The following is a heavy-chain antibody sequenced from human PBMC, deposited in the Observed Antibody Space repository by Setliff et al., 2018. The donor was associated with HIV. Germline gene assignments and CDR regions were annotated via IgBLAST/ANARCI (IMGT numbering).Heavy chain of an antibody. V-gene: IGHV1-18*01. CDR2: ISPNFGHT. D-gene: IGHD5-12*01. J-gene: IGHJ6*02. CDR3: TVSNSGYDYTPLPPYYYYYGMDV. Sequence: ASVKVSCKASGYTFTTYGISWVRQAPGHGLEWMGWISPNFGHTNYAQNFVGRVTMTVDTSTSRAYMELRSLRSDDTAVYYCTVSNSGYDYTPLPPYYYYYGMDVWGQGTTVTVS. CDR1: GYTFTTYG.